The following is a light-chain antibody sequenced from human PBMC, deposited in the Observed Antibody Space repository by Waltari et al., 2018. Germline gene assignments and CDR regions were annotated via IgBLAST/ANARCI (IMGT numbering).Light chain of an antibody. J-gene: IGKJ1*01. CDR2: KAS. V-gene: IGKV1-5*03. CDR3: QQYDSYPWT. CDR1: QSISSW. Sequence: DIQMTQSPSTPSASVGDRVTIICRASQSISSWLAWYQQKPGQAPKILIYKASSLESGVPSRFSGSGSGTEFTLTISSLQPDDFAAYYCQQYDSYPWTFGQGTKVEIK.